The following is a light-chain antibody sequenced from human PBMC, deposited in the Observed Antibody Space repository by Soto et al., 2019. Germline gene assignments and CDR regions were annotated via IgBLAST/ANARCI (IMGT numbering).Light chain of an antibody. Sequence: IQMTQSPSSLSVSVTDRVTITCRASQDIGNDLGWYQQRPGEAPELLLYGASTLRSGVPSRFSGSGSGTHFALTINNLQPEDSATYFCLQDHTYPWTFGQATKVEI. CDR1: QDIGND. CDR3: LQDHTYPWT. J-gene: IGKJ1*01. CDR2: GAS. V-gene: IGKV1-6*02.